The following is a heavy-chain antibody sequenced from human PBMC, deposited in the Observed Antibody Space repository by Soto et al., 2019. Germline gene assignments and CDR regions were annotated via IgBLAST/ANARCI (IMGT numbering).Heavy chain of an antibody. V-gene: IGHV3-74*01. CDR3: ARGDCVGGTCYSLAGSFYYYMDV. Sequence: EVPLVESGGGLVQPGGSLRLSCVASGFTFSNYWMYWVRQAPGEGLVWVSRINNDGSVSSYADSVKGRLTISRDNVKNTLYLQMDSLRAEDTAVYYCARGDCVGGTCYSLAGSFYYYMDVWGKGTTVTVFS. J-gene: IGHJ6*03. CDR1: GFTFSNYW. CDR2: INNDGSVS. D-gene: IGHD2-15*01.